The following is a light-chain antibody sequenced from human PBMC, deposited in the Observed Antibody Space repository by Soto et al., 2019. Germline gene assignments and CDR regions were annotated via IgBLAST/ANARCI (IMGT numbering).Light chain of an antibody. CDR1: QSVSSSY. J-gene: IGKJ2*01. CDR3: QQYGSSPPYT. V-gene: IGKV3-20*01. Sequence: EIVLTQSPGTLSLSPGERVTLSCRASQSVSSSYLAWYQQKPGQAPRLLIYGASSRATGIPDRFSGSGSGIDFTLTISRLEPEDFAVYYCQQYGSSPPYTFGQGTKLEIK. CDR2: GAS.